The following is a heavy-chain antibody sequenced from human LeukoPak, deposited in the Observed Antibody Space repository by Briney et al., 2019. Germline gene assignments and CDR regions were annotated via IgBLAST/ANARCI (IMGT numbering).Heavy chain of an antibody. CDR2: INNSGST. J-gene: IGHJ4*02. CDR1: GGSFSGYF. D-gene: IGHD1-1*01. V-gene: IGHV4-34*01. Sequence: SETLSLTCGVYGGSFSGYFLSWIRQPPGKGLEWIGEINNSGSTNYNPSLKSRVTISVDTSKNHFSLKVTSVTAADTAVYYCGRGRWNGDSEYWGQGTLVTVSS. CDR3: GRGRWNGDSEY.